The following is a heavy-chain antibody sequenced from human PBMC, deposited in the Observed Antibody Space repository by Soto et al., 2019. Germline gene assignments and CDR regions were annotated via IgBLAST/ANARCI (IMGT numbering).Heavy chain of an antibody. V-gene: IGHV4-59*01. D-gene: IGHD2-21*01. CDR2: VYSSGST. J-gene: IGHJ3*02. CDR3: ARGNDWKSSTFDI. Sequence: QVQLQESGPGLVKPLEPVSLTCTVSGGSLIDDYWNWIRQPPGKGLEWIGYVYSSGSTNYNPSLKSRVTIAVDRSKNQFSLTLSSVTAADTAVYYCARGNDWKSSTFDIWGHGTMVSVSS. CDR1: GGSLIDDY.